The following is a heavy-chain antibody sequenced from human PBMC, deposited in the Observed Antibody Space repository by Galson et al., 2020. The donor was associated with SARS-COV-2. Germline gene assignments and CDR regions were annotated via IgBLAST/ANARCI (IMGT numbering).Heavy chain of an antibody. Sequence: GGSLRLSCAASGLTFSSYAMSWVRQAPGKGLEWVSGISGSGGSTYYADSVKGRFTISSDNSKNTLYLQMNSLRAEDTAVYYCAKGRIDCTNGVCSRRSHYMDVWGKGTTVTVSS. CDR2: ISGSGGST. V-gene: IGHV3-23*01. D-gene: IGHD2-8*01. CDR1: GLTFSSYA. CDR3: AKGRIDCTNGVCSRRSHYMDV. J-gene: IGHJ6*03.